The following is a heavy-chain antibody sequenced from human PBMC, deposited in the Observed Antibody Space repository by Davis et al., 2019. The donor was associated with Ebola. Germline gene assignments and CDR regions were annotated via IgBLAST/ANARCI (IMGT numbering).Heavy chain of an antibody. CDR2: INPNSGGT. J-gene: IGHJ6*04. CDR3: ARETTERIVVVILDYYYYGMDV. D-gene: IGHD3-22*01. CDR1: GYTFTGYY. V-gene: IGHV1-2*06. Sequence: AASVKVSCKASGYTFTGYYMHWVRQAPGQGLEWMGRINPNSGGTNYAQKFQGRVTMTRVTSISTAYMELSRLRSDDTAVYYCARETTERIVVVILDYYYYGMDVGGKGTTVTVSS.